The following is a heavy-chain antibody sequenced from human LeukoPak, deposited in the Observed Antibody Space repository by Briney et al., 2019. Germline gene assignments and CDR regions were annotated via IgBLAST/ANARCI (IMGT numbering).Heavy chain of an antibody. D-gene: IGHD3-3*01. V-gene: IGHV1-24*01. Sequence: ASVKVSCKVSGYTLSELSMHWVRQSPGKGLELMGGFDVAETDTIYAQKFQGRVTMTEDTSTDTAYMELNSLSSEDTAVYYCSSSGVEEWQGLHFWGQGTLVTVSS. CDR2: FDVAETDT. J-gene: IGHJ4*02. CDR1: GYTLSELS. CDR3: SSSGVEEWQGLHF.